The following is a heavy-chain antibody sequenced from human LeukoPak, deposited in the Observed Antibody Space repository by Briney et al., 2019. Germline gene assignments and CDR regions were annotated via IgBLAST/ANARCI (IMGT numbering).Heavy chain of an antibody. V-gene: IGHV3-74*01. Sequence: GSLRLSCAASGFTFSDTWMHWVRQAPGEGLVWVSRIRSDGSDTRYAESVKGRFTISRDNAKNSLYLQMNSLRAEDTAVYYCANRGWDFDYWGQGTLVTVSS. CDR1: GFTFSDTW. CDR2: IRSDGSDT. CDR3: ANRGWDFDY. D-gene: IGHD6-19*01. J-gene: IGHJ4*02.